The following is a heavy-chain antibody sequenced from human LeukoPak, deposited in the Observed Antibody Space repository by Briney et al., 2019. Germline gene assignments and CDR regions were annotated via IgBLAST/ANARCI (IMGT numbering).Heavy chain of an antibody. CDR3: ARWLQFSETNDAFDI. CDR2: IRYDGNNK. J-gene: IGHJ3*02. D-gene: IGHD5-24*01. CDR1: GFTFSSYG. Sequence: GGSLRLSCAASGFTFSSYGMHWVRQAPGEGLEWVALIRYDGNNKYYADSVTGRFTISRDNSKNTLYLQMNSLRAEDTAVYYCARWLQFSETNDAFDIWGQGTMVTVSS. V-gene: IGHV3-30*02.